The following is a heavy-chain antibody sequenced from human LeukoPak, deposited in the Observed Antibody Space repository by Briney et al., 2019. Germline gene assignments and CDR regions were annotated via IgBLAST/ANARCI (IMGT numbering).Heavy chain of an antibody. CDR1: GFTFSSYA. V-gene: IGHV3-23*01. CDR3: ARARPWDSSRSYYFGMDV. CDR2: MSGIGGST. J-gene: IGHJ6*02. D-gene: IGHD3-22*01. Sequence: PGGSLRLSCTAAGFTFSSYAMSWVRQAPGKGLEWVSDMSGIGGSTFYSDSVKGRFTISRDNSRTTLHLQMNSLRAEDTAVYYCARARPWDSSRSYYFGMDVWGHGTTVTVSS.